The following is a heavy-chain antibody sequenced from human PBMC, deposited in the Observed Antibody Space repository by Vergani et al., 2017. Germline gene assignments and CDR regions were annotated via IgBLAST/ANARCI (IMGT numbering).Heavy chain of an antibody. D-gene: IGHD3-16*01. V-gene: IGHV1-18*01. CDR3: ARGERTGAARY. Sequence: QVQLVQSGGEVKKPGASVKVSCKASGYTFSSYGITWVRLAPGQGLEWMGWISVYSGDTSYAQKLQDRITMTTDTSTSTAYMDLRSLRSDVTAVYYCARGERTGAARYWGQGTLVTVSS. CDR2: ISVYSGDT. CDR1: GYTFSSYG. J-gene: IGHJ4*02.